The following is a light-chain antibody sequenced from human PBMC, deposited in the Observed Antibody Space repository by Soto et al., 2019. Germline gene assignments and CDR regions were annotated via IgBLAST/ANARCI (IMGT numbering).Light chain of an antibody. CDR3: QHSYSTPPT. J-gene: IGKJ4*01. CDR2: AAS. CDR1: QSISSY. Sequence: DIQMTQSPSSLSASVGDRVTITCRASQSISSYLNWYQQKPGKAPKLLIYAASSLQSGVPSRFSGSGSRTYFTLTISSLQPEDFATYYCQHSYSTPPTFGGGTKVEIK. V-gene: IGKV1-39*01.